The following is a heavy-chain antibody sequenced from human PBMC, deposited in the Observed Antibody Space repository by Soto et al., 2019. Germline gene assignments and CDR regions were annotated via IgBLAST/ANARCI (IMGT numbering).Heavy chain of an antibody. Sequence: SETLSLTCTVSGGSISSYYWSWIRQPPGKGLEWIGYIYYSGSTNYNPSLKSRVTISVDTSKNQFSLKLSSVTAADTAVYYCAKYGSGSSVWFDPWGQGTLVTVSS. D-gene: IGHD3-10*01. V-gene: IGHV4-59*01. J-gene: IGHJ5*02. CDR1: GGSISSYY. CDR3: AKYGSGSSVWFDP. CDR2: IYYSGST.